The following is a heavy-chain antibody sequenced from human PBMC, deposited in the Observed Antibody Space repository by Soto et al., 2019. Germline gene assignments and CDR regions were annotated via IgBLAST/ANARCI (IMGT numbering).Heavy chain of an antibody. CDR3: ARDRRSPSDYSGYRDQHNSPTDY. V-gene: IGHV4-31*03. CDR2: IYYSGST. CDR1: GGSISSGGYC. D-gene: IGHD5-12*01. J-gene: IGHJ4*02. Sequence: SETLSLTCTVSGGSISSGGYCWSWIRQHPGKGLEWIGYIYYSGSTYYNPSLKSRVTISVDTSKNQISLKLSSVTAADTAVYYCARDRRSPSDYSGYRDQHNSPTDYWGQGTLVTVSS.